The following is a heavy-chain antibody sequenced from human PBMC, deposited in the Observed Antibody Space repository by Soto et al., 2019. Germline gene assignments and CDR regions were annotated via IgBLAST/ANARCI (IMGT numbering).Heavy chain of an antibody. Sequence: QVQLVESGGGVVQPGRSLRLPFPAYGLTLSGYSIHWVRQAPGRGLDWVAVISYDGNTQFYGDSVKGRFIVSRDNSRNTLYLQLNNLQAEDTAVYYCAKVSRPSRISTPDFDYWGQGTLVTVSS. J-gene: IGHJ4*02. CDR1: GLTLSGYS. CDR3: AKVSRPSRISTPDFDY. CDR2: ISYDGNTQ. V-gene: IGHV3-30-3*01.